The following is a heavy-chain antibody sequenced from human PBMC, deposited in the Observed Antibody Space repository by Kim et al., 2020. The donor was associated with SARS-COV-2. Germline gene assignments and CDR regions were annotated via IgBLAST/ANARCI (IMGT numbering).Heavy chain of an antibody. D-gene: IGHD1-26*01. Sequence: SETLSLTCTVSGGSISSGSYYWGWIRQPPGKGLEWIAFIDNSGSTSYNPSLKSRLTISVDTSRNQFSLRLSSVTAADTAVYYCARSRYSRSSYFSYGMDV. CDR2: IDNSGST. CDR3: ARSRYSRSSYFSYGMDV. J-gene: IGHJ6*01. V-gene: IGHV4-39*01. CDR1: GGSISSGSYY.